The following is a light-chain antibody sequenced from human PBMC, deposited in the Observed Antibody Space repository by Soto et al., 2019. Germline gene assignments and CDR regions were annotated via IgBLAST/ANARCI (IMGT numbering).Light chain of an antibody. J-gene: IGKJ1*01. CDR3: QQYGSSGT. CDR1: QSVSSN. CDR2: GTS. Sequence: EIVMTQSPATLSVSPGERATLSCRASQSVSSNLAWYQQKPGQAPRLLIYGTSTRVTGIPARFSGSGSGTEFTLTISSLQSEDFTIYYCQQYGSSGTFGQGTKVDIK. V-gene: IGKV3-15*01.